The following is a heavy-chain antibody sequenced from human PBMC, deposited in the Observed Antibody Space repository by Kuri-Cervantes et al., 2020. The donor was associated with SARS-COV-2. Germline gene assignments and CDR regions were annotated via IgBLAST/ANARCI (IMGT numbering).Heavy chain of an antibody. CDR3: ARTAGATRLYYYGMDV. CDR2: ISYDGSNK. CDR1: GFTFSSYA. D-gene: IGHD1-26*01. Sequence: GESLKISCAASGFTFSSYAMHWVRQAPGKGLEWVAVISYDGSNKYYADSVKGRFTTSRDNSKNTLYLQMNSLRAEDTAVYYCARTAGATRLYYYGMDVWGQGTTVTVSS. J-gene: IGHJ6*02. V-gene: IGHV3-30*07.